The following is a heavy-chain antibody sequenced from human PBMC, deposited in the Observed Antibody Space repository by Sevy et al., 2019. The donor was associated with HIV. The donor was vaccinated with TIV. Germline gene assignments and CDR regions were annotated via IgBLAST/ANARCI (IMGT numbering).Heavy chain of an antibody. Sequence: ASVKVSCKAAGYNFTSYYIHWVRQAPGQGLEWMGIIIPSGDTTTYSQKFQGRVTMTSDTSTSTVYMELSSLRYDDTAVYYCTRVRSFGFEYWGQGTLVTVSS. CDR1: GYNFTSYY. J-gene: IGHJ4*02. CDR3: TRVRSFGFEY. CDR2: IIPSGDTT. D-gene: IGHD3-16*01. V-gene: IGHV1-46*01.